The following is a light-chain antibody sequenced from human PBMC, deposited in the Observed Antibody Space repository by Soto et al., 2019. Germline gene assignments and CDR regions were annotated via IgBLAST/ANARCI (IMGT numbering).Light chain of an antibody. V-gene: IGLV2-14*01. Sequence: QSALTQPASVSGSLGQSITISCTGTSSDVGAYNYVSWYQQHPDKAPKLLIFEVTNRPSGVSGRFSGSKSGITASLTISGVQAEDEAHYHCVSYTSTRILTFGGGTKLTVL. J-gene: IGLJ2*01. CDR2: EVT. CDR3: VSYTSTRILT. CDR1: SSDVGAYNY.